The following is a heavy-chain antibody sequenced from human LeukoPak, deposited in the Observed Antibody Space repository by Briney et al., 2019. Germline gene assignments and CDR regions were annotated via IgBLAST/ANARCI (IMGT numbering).Heavy chain of an antibody. CDR2: ISDVGTTQ. D-gene: IGHD2-21*02. Sequence: GGSLRLSCAASGFTFRSYELNWVRQAPGKGLEWVSYISDVGTTQHYADSVKGLFIISRDNAKNSLYMQMNSLTTEDTAVYYCARDRSKVTAYDDALDIWGQGTMVIVSS. CDR1: GFTFRSYE. V-gene: IGHV3-48*03. CDR3: ARDRSKVTAYDDALDI. J-gene: IGHJ3*02.